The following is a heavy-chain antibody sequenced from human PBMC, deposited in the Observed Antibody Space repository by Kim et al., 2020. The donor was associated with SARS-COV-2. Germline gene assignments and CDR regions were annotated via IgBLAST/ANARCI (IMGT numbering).Heavy chain of an antibody. D-gene: IGHD1-1*01. V-gene: IGHV3-53*01. Sequence: YYADSVKGRFTISRDNSKNTLYLQMNSRGAEDTAVYYCAGSLERRRSFDYWGQGTLVIVSS. CDR3: AGSLERRRSFDY. J-gene: IGHJ4*02.